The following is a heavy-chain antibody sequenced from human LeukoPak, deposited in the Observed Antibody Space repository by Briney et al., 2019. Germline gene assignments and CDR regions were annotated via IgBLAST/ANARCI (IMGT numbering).Heavy chain of an antibody. CDR2: VNTVSSYI. CDR3: ARLRRNSDRSDFFHYYDH. J-gene: IGHJ4*02. D-gene: IGHD3-22*01. V-gene: IGHV3-21*01. CDR1: GFTFSDYS. Sequence: PGGSLRLSCAASGFTFSDYSMNWVRQAPGKGLEWVASVNTVSSYIYYADSMRGRFTISRDNAKNSLFLQMNSLRAEDTAVYYCARLRRNSDRSDFFHYYDHWGQGTLVTVSS.